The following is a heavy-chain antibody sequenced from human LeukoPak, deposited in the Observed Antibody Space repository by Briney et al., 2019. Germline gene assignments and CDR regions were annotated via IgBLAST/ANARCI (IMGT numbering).Heavy chain of an antibody. CDR1: GGSISSYY. D-gene: IGHD6-13*01. CDR3: ARGVNWIDP. V-gene: IGHV4-59*01. J-gene: IGHJ5*02. CDR2: VYYSGTT. Sequence: PSETLSLTCTVSGGSISSYYWSWIRQPPGKGLEWIGYVYYSGTTNYNPSLKSRITISVDTSKDQFSLKLSSVTAADTAVYYCARGVNWIDPWGQGTLVTVSS.